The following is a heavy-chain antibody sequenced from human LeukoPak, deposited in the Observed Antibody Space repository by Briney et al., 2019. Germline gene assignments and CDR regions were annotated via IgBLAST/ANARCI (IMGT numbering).Heavy chain of an antibody. J-gene: IGHJ6*02. CDR3: AKDLSIAARPVLSH. D-gene: IGHD6-6*01. V-gene: IGHV3-23*01. Sequence: GGSLRLSCEASGVTLSSYAMSWVRQAPGKGLEWVSAISGSGGSTYYADSVKGRFTISRDNSKNTLYLQMNSLRAEDTAVYYCAKDLSIAARPVLSHWGQGTTVTVSS. CDR1: GVTLSSYA. CDR2: ISGSGGST.